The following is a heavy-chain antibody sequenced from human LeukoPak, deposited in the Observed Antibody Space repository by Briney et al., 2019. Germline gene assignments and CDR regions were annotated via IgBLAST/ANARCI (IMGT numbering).Heavy chain of an antibody. CDR1: GGSISSGGYY. CDR2: INHSGST. V-gene: IGHV4-30-2*01. J-gene: IGHJ4*02. D-gene: IGHD3-10*01. CDR3: AREKVTMVRGVVDY. Sequence: SQTLSLTCTVSGGSISSGGYYWSWIRQPPGKGLEWIGEINHSGSTNYNPSLKSRVTISVDTSKNQFSLKLSSVTAADTAVYYCAREKVTMVRGVVDYWGQGTLVTVSS.